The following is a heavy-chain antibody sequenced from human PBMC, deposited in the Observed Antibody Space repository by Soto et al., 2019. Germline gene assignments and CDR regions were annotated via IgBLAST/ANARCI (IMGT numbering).Heavy chain of an antibody. D-gene: IGHD4-4*01. V-gene: IGHV4-34*01. CDR3: ARLRTTVTIYYYYGMDV. CDR2: INHSGST. Sequence: SETLSLTCAVYGGSFSGYYWSWIRQPPGKRLEWIGEINHSGSTNYNPSLKSRVTISVDTSKNQFSLKLSSVTAADTAVYYCARLRTTVTIYYYYGMDVWGQGTTVTVSS. J-gene: IGHJ6*02. CDR1: GGSFSGYY.